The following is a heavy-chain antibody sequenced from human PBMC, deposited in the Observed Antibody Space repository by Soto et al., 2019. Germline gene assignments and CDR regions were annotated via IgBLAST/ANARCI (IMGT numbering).Heavy chain of an antibody. CDR2: INHSGST. V-gene: IGHV4-34*01. CDR3: ARGVVATTRLFDS. CDR1: GGSLSGYY. J-gene: IGHJ4*02. D-gene: IGHD5-12*01. Sequence: QVQLQQGGAGLLKPSETLSLTCTIYGGSLSGYYWSWIRQPPGKGLEWIGEINHSGSTNYNSSLKSRVTISADTFKNQLSLNLTSVTAADPAVYYCARGVVATTRLFDSWGQGTLVTVSS.